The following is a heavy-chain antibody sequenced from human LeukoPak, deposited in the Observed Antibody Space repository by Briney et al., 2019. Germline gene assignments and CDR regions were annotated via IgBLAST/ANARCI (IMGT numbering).Heavy chain of an antibody. V-gene: IGHV3-64D*06. CDR3: VKDSSSGSYFDY. Sequence: EGSLRLSCSASGFTFSRYAMHCVRQAPGKGLEYVSAISSNGGSTYYADSVKGRFTISRDNSRNTLHLRMSSLRVEDTAVYYCVKDSSSGSYFDYWGQGTLVTVSS. J-gene: IGHJ4*02. D-gene: IGHD3-10*01. CDR1: GFTFSRYA. CDR2: ISSNGGST.